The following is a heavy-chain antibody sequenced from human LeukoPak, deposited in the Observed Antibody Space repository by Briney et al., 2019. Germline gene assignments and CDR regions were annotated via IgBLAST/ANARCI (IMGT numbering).Heavy chain of an antibody. D-gene: IGHD1-1*01. CDR2: IYYSGST. V-gene: IGHV4-31*03. CDR1: GGSISSGGYY. J-gene: IGHJ4*02. CDR3: ARLDSLISPPNDY. Sequence: SQTLSLTCTVSGGSISSGGYYWSWIRQHPGKGLEWIGYIYYSGSTYYNPSLKSRVTISVDTSKNQFSLKLSSVTAADTAVYYCARLDSLISPPNDYWGQGTLVTVSS.